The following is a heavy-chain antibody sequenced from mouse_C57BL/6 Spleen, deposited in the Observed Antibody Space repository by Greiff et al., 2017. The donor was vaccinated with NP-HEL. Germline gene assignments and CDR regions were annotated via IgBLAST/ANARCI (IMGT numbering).Heavy chain of an antibody. D-gene: IGHD2-3*01. Sequence: EVKLQESGPGLVKPSQSLSLTCSVTGYSITSGYYWNWIRQFPGNKLEWMGYISYDGSNNYNPSLKNRISITRDTSKNQFFLKLNSVTTEDTATYYCARGDDQDYWGQGTTLTVSS. CDR1: GYSITSGYY. CDR3: ARGDDQDY. CDR2: ISYDGSN. J-gene: IGHJ2*01. V-gene: IGHV3-6*01.